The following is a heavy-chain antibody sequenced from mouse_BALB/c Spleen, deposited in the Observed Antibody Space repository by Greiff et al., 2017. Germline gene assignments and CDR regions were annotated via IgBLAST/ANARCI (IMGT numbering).Heavy chain of an antibody. CDR3: ARSDKDWYFDV. CDR2: ISTYYGDA. CDR1: GYTFTDYA. Sequence: VQLVESGAELVRPGVSVKISCKGSGYTFTDYAMHWVKQSHAKSLEWIGVISTYYGDASYNQKFKGKATMTVDKSSSTAYMELARLTSEDSAIYYCARSDKDWYFDVWGAGTTVTVSS. J-gene: IGHJ1*01. V-gene: IGHV1S137*01.